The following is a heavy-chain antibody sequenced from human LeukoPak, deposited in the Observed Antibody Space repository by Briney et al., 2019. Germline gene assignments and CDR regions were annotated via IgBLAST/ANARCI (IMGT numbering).Heavy chain of an antibody. CDR2: FYTSGST. D-gene: IGHD4-17*01. J-gene: IGHJ3*01. V-gene: IGHV4-4*07. CDR1: GGSISSYY. Sequence: SETLSLTCTVSGGSISSYYWSWLRQPAGKGLECIGRFYTSGSTNYNPPLKSRVTMSVGPSKNQFSLKLSSVTAADTAVYYCARDGSYGDYKPSSGFDLWGKGTMVGVSS. CDR3: ARDGSYGDYKPSSGFDL.